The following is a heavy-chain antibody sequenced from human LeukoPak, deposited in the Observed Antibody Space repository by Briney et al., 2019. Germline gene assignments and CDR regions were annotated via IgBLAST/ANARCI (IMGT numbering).Heavy chain of an antibody. V-gene: IGHV4-59*01. CDR2: IYFTGFT. CDR1: DGSISGYY. CDR3: ARDAYGGNSWGWFDP. Sequence: PSETLSLTCTVTDGSISGYYWSWIRQSPGKGLEWTGYIYFTGFTHYNPSLKSRVTMSVDMSKNQFSLNLNSVTAADTAAYYCARDAYGGNSWGWFDPWGQGTLVTVSA. J-gene: IGHJ5*02. D-gene: IGHD4-23*01.